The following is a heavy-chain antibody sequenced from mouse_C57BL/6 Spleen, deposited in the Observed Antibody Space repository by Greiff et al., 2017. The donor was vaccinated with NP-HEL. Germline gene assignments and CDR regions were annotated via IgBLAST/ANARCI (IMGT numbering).Heavy chain of an antibody. CDR3: ARWYYGSSLQKWYFDV. V-gene: IGHV1-18*01. Sequence: EVPVVESGPELVKPGASVKIPCKASGYTFTDYNMDWVKQSHGKSLEWIGDINPNNGGTIYNQKFKGKATLTVDKSSSTAYMELRSLTSEDTAVYYCARWYYGSSLQKWYFDVWGTGTTVTVSS. J-gene: IGHJ1*03. CDR1: GYTFTDYN. D-gene: IGHD1-1*01. CDR2: INPNNGGT.